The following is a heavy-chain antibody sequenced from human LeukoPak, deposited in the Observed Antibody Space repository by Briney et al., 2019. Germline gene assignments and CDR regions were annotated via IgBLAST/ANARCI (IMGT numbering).Heavy chain of an antibody. J-gene: IGHJ4*02. CDR1: GFIFSSYW. V-gene: IGHV3-74*03. Sequence: GGSLRLSCAASGFIFSSYWMHWVRQPPGKGLVYVACINKDGISTTYADSVKGRFTISRDNAKNTLYLQMNSLRAEDTAVYYCARSRSYGDYGRGLDYWGQGTLVTVFS. D-gene: IGHD4-17*01. CDR2: INKDGIST. CDR3: ARSRSYGDYGRGLDY.